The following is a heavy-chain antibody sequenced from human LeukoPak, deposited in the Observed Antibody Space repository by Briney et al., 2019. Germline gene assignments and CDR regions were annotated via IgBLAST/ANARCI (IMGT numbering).Heavy chain of an antibody. D-gene: IGHD5-18*01. CDR3: ARDVDTAMDSTNYYYYYGMDV. CDR2: ISGSGGST. CDR1: GFTFGKYW. V-gene: IGHV3-23*01. Sequence: GGSLRLSCVASGFTFGKYWMSWVRQAPGKGLEWVSAISGSGGSTYYADSVKGRFTISRDNSKNTLYLQMNSLRAEDTAVYYCARDVDTAMDSTNYYYYYGMDVWGQGTTVTVSS. J-gene: IGHJ6*02.